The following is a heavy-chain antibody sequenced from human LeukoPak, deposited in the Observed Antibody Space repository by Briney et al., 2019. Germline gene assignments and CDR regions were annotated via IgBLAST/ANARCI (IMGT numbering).Heavy chain of an antibody. CDR3: ASGAAAGTGEPENDAFDI. V-gene: IGHV5-51*01. D-gene: IGHD6-13*01. J-gene: IGHJ3*02. CDR2: IYPGDSDT. Sequence: GESLKISCKGSGYSFTSYWIGWVRQMPGKGLEWMGIIYPGDSDTRYSPSFQGQVTISADKSISTAYLQWSSLKASDTAMYYCASGAAAGTGEPENDAFDIWGQGTMVIVSS. CDR1: GYSFTSYW.